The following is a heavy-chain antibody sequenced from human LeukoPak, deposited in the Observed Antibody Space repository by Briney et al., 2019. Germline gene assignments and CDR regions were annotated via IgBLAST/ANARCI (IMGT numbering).Heavy chain of an antibody. V-gene: IGHV4-39*01. Sequence: PSETLSLTCTVSGGSISGSSYYWVWLRQSPGKGLEWIGNFYSSGSTCYNPSLQSRVTISVDTSKNQFSLNLTSVTAADTAVYYCVRQFDYCGQGTLVTVSS. CDR2: FYSSGST. CDR1: GGSISGSSYY. J-gene: IGHJ4*02. CDR3: VRQFDY.